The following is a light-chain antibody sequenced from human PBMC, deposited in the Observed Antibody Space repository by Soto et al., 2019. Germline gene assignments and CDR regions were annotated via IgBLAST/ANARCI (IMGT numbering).Light chain of an antibody. CDR3: QSYDSSLSGSV. V-gene: IGLV1-40*01. CDR1: GSNIGAGYD. CDR2: GNN. Sequence: QAVLTQPPSVSGAPGQRVTISCTGSGSNIGAGYDVHWYQQLPGTAPKLLIYGNNNRPSGVPDRFSGSKSGTSASLAITGLQAEDEADYYYQSYDSSLSGSVFGGGTQLTVL. J-gene: IGLJ2*01.